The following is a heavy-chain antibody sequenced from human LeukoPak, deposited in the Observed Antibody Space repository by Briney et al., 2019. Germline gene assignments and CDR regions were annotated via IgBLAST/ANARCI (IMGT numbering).Heavy chain of an antibody. D-gene: IGHD4-17*01. CDR3: ARAVSNDYAAY. V-gene: IGHV3-23*05. CDR1: GFTFSSYA. J-gene: IGHJ4*02. Sequence: PGGSLRLSCAASGFTFSSYAMSWVRQAPGRGPEWVSTIYGGGNTYYADSVKGRFTISRDSSKNILYLQMNSLRAEDTAVYYCARAVSNDYAAYWGQGALVTVSS. CDR2: IYGGGNT.